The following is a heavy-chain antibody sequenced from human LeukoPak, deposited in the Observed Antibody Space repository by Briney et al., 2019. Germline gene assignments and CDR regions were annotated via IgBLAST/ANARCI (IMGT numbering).Heavy chain of an antibody. J-gene: IGHJ4*02. CDR1: GFIFSNYW. CDR2: IKQDGSEK. V-gene: IGHV3-7*01. Sequence: GGSLRLSCAASGFIFSNYWMSWVRQAPGKGLEWVANIKQDGSEKFYVDSVKGRFTFSRDNAKNSLYLQMNSLRAEDTAVYYCARAKVSDYWGQGTLVTVSS. CDR3: ARAKVSDY. D-gene: IGHD1-14*01.